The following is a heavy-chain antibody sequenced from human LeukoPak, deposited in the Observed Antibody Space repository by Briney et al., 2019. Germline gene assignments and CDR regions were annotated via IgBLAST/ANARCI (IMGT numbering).Heavy chain of an antibody. V-gene: IGHV1-8*01. CDR3: ARGGGYVNWFDP. CDR1: GYTFTSYG. D-gene: IGHD3-16*01. CDR2: MNPNSGNT. J-gene: IGHJ5*02. Sequence: ASVKVSCKASGYTFTSYGINWVRQATGQGLEWMGWMNPNSGNTGYAQKFQGRVTMTRNTSISTAYMELSSLRSEDTAVYYCARGGGYVNWFDPWGQGTLVTVSS.